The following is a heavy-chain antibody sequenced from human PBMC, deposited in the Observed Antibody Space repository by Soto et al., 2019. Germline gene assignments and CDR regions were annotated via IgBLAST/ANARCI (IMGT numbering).Heavy chain of an antibody. CDR2: IVVGSGNT. CDR1: GFTFTSSA. V-gene: IGHV1-58*02. D-gene: IGHD6-6*01. CDR3: AAARAARLPYYYMDV. Sequence: GASVKVSCKASGFTFTSSAMQWVRQARGRRLEWIGWIVVGSGNTNYAQKFQERVTITRDMSTSTAYMELSSLRSEDTAVYYCAAARAARLPYYYMDVWGKGTTVTVSS. J-gene: IGHJ6*03.